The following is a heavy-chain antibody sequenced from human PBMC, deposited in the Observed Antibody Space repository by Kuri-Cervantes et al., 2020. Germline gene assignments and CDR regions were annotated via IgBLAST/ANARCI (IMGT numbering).Heavy chain of an antibody. D-gene: IGHD6-19*01. CDR1: GFTFSSYA. Sequence: RGSLRLSCAASGFTFSSYAMHWVRQAPGKGLEWVAVISYDGSNKYYADSVKGRFTISRDNAKNSLYLQMNSLRAGDTALYYCAKDLNPLRWLVPGDAFDIWGQGTMVTVSS. J-gene: IGHJ3*02. CDR2: ISYDGSNK. CDR3: AKDLNPLRWLVPGDAFDI. V-gene: IGHV3-30-3*01.